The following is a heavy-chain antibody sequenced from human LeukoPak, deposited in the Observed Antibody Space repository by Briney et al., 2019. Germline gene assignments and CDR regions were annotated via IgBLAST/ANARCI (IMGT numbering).Heavy chain of an antibody. CDR2: ISRDEDNK. CDR1: GFSFSSYA. CDR3: ARGKQQLDYVSYYGLDV. D-gene: IGHD6-13*01. Sequence: GGSLRPSCAASGFSFSSYAMEWVRQAPGTGLEWVAVISRDEDNKLYADPVKGRFTISRDNSKNTLYLQMNSLRPEDTAVYYCARGKQQLDYVSYYGLDVWGQGTTVTVSS. V-gene: IGHV3-30-3*01. J-gene: IGHJ6*02.